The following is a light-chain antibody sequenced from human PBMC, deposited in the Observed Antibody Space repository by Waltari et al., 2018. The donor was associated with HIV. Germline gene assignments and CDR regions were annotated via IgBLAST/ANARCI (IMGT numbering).Light chain of an antibody. CDR3: QQYETSPWT. J-gene: IGKJ1*01. CDR2: GPS. V-gene: IGKV3-20*01. CDR1: QSVTNNY. Sequence: EIVLTQSPGTLSLSPGERASLSCRASQSVTNNYLAWYQQKPGQAPRLIMYGPSIRALGVPDRFSGSGSGTDFVLTISRLEPEDFAMYFCQQYETSPWTFGQGTQVEI.